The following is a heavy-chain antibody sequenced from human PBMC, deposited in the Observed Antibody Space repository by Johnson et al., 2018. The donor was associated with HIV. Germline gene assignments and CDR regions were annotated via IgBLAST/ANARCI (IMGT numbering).Heavy chain of an antibody. D-gene: IGHD3-3*02. CDR1: GFTFSSFW. CDR3: ARAQRIFPKNAFDF. Sequence: VQLVESGGGLVQPGGSLTLSCVASGFTFSSFWMTWVRQAPGKGLEWVANIKLDGSDKYYVDSVKGRFTISRDNTKNSVYLLMNSLRVEDTGLYYCARAQRIFPKNAFDFWGQGTMVTVSS. J-gene: IGHJ3*01. V-gene: IGHV3-7*01. CDR2: IKLDGSDK.